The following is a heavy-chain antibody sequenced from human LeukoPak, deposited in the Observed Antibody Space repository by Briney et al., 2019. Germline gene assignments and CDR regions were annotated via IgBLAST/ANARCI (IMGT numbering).Heavy chain of an antibody. Sequence: ASVKVSCKASGYTFTSYGISWVRQAPGQGLEWMGWISAYNGNTNYAQKLQGRVTMTTDTSTSTAYMELRSLRSDDTAVYYCARDEQITVVRGVIIIVAADYWGQGTLVTASS. V-gene: IGHV1-18*01. CDR3: ARDEQITVVRGVIIIVAADY. D-gene: IGHD3-10*01. CDR1: GYTFTSYG. CDR2: ISAYNGNT. J-gene: IGHJ4*02.